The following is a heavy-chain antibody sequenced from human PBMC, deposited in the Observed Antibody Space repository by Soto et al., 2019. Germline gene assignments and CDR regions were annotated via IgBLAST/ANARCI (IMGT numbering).Heavy chain of an antibody. CDR3: ARANLYCCGGSCRDWYFDL. J-gene: IGHJ2*01. CDR2: ISAYNGNT. V-gene: IGHV1-18*01. Sequence: QVPLVQSGAEVKKPGASVKVSCKASGYTFTSYGISWVRQAPGQGLEWMGWISAYNGNTNYAQKLQGRVTMTTDTTTITAYMELRSLRSDDTAVYYCARANLYCCGGSCRDWYFDLWGRGTLVTVSS. CDR1: GYTFTSYG. D-gene: IGHD2-15*01.